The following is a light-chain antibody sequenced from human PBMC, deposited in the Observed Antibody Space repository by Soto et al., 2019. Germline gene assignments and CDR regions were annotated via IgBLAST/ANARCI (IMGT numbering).Light chain of an antibody. Sequence: EIVLTQSPATLSLSPGERATLSCRASQSVSSYLAWYQQKPGQAPRLLIYDASNRATGIPARFSGSGSGTDFTLTISSLEPEDFAVYYCQQRSNWPPYTFGQGTKLERK. CDR1: QSVSSY. V-gene: IGKV3-11*01. J-gene: IGKJ2*01. CDR3: QQRSNWPPYT. CDR2: DAS.